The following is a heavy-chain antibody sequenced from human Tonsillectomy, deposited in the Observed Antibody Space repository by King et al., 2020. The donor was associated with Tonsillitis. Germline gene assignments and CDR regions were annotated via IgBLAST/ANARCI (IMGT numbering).Heavy chain of an antibody. Sequence: VQLQESGPGLVKSSETLSLTCSVSGGSISSYYWSWIRPPPGKGLEWIAYIHYSGSTNYNPSLKSRVTISVDTSKNQFSLKLSSVTAADTAVYYCARHSGGNHDVFDIWGQGTVLTVSS. CDR1: GGSISSYY. CDR2: IHYSGST. CDR3: ARHSGGNHDVFDI. V-gene: IGHV4-59*08. J-gene: IGHJ3*02. D-gene: IGHD3-10*01.